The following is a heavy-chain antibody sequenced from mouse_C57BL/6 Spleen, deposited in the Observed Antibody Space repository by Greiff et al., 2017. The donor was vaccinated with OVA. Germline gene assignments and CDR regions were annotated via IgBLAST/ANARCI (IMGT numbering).Heavy chain of an antibody. D-gene: IGHD4-1*01. J-gene: IGHJ4*01. CDR2: IYPGSGNT. V-gene: IGHV1-76*01. CDR1: GYTFTDYY. CDR3: ARTGTENAMDY. Sequence: QVQLKESGAELVRPGASVKLSCKASGYTFTDYYINWVKQRPGPGLEWIARIYPGSGNTYYNEKFKGKATLTAEKSSSTAYMQLSSLTSEDSAVYFCARTGTENAMDYWGQGTSVTVSS.